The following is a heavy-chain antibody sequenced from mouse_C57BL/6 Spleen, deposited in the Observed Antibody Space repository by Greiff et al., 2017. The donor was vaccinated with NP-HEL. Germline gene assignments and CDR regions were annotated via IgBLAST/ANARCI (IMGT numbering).Heavy chain of an antibody. CDR1: GYTFTSYG. CDR2: IYPRSGNT. J-gene: IGHJ4*01. D-gene: IGHD1-1*01. CDR3: ARGGYYYGSSPYYYAMDY. V-gene: IGHV1-81*01. Sequence: VQLQQSGAELARPGASVKLSCKASGYTFTSYGISWVKQRTGQGLEWIGEIYPRSGNTYYNEKFKGKATLTADKSSSTAYIELRSLTSEDSAVYFCARGGYYYGSSPYYYAMDYWGQGTSVTVSS.